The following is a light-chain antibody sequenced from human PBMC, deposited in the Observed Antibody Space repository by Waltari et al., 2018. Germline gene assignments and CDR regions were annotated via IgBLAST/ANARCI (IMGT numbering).Light chain of an antibody. CDR3: QQYGGSPEGFT. Sequence: EVVLMQSPGTLSLSPGERATLSCRASQSVRSDLLAWYQQKPGRAPRLLIYATSSRATGIPDRFSGSGFGTDFTLTISRLEAEDFAVYYCQQYGGSPEGFTFGPGTTVDFK. CDR1: QSVRSDL. V-gene: IGKV3-20*01. J-gene: IGKJ3*01. CDR2: ATS.